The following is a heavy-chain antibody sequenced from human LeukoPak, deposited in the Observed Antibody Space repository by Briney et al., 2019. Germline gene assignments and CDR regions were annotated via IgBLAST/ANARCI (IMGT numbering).Heavy chain of an antibody. CDR1: GGSISSGSYY. CDR2: IYTSGST. Sequence: PSETLSLTCTVSGGSISSGSYYWSWIRQPAGKGLEWIGRIYTSGSTNYNPSLKSRVTISVDTSKNQFSLKLSSVTAADTAVYYCARARPPKFLVEMATGYYFDYWGQGTLVTVSS. D-gene: IGHD5-24*01. CDR3: ARARPPKFLVEMATGYYFDY. J-gene: IGHJ4*02. V-gene: IGHV4-61*02.